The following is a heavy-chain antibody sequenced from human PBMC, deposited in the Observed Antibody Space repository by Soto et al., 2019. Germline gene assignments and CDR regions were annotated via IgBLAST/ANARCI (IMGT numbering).Heavy chain of an antibody. CDR2: IFYSGTT. Sequence: QVQLQESGPGLVKPSQTLSLTCTVSGGSISSGGYYWSWIRQHPGTGLEWIGYIFYSGTTYYNPSLRSRITISVDTSKNQFSLKLSSVTAADTAVYYCAREVVVVAATPDLTQLWFDPWGQGTLVTVSS. D-gene: IGHD2-15*01. CDR1: GGSISSGGYY. V-gene: IGHV4-31*03. CDR3: AREVVVVAATPDLTQLWFDP. J-gene: IGHJ5*02.